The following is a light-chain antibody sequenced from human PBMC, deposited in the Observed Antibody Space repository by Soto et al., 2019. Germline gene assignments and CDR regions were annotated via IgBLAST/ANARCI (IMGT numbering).Light chain of an antibody. CDR2: SNN. V-gene: IGLV1-47*02. J-gene: IGLJ2*01. Sequence: QSVLTQPPSASGTPGQRVTISCSGSSSNIGNNFLYWYQQLPGTAPKLLIYSNNQRPSGVPDRFSGSKSGTAASLAISGLRSEDEADYYCAAWDDSLSGVALGGGTKLTVL. CDR1: SSNIGNNF. CDR3: AAWDDSLSGVA.